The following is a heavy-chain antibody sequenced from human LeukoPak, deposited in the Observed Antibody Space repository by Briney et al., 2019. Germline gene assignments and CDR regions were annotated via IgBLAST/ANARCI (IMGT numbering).Heavy chain of an antibody. CDR2: MNPNSGNT. Sequence: ASVKVSCKASGYTFTSYDINWVRQATGQGLEWMGWMNPNSGNTGYAQKFQGRVTMTRNTSISTAYMELSSLRSEDTAVYYCARGVSYDYVWGSYIDYWGQGTLVTVSS. CDR3: ARGVSYDYVWGSYIDY. D-gene: IGHD3-16*01. CDR1: GYTFTSYD. J-gene: IGHJ4*02. V-gene: IGHV1-8*01.